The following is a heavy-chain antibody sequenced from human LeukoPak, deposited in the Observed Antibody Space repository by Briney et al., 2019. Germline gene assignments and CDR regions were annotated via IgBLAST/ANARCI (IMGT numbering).Heavy chain of an antibody. D-gene: IGHD6-19*01. V-gene: IGHV1-8*03. CDR3: ARGIAVAVARRYYYYYMDV. CDR2: MNPNSGNT. CDR1: GYTFTSYD. J-gene: IGHJ6*03. Sequence: ASVKVSCKASGYTFTSYDINWVRQATGQGLEWMGWMNPNSGNTGYAQKFQGRVTITRNTSISTAYMELSSLRSEDTAVYYCARGIAVAVARRYYYYYMDVWGKGTTVTVSS.